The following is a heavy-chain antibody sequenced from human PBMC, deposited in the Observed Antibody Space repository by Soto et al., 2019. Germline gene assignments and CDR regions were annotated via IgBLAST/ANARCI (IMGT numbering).Heavy chain of an antibody. Sequence: SDALSVISTVSGGSVSSYYWGWLRQPPGKGLEWIGYIYYSGSTNYNPSLKSRVTISVDTSKNQFSLKLSSVTAADTAVYYCARDRAAHPYYYYYGMDVWGQGITVT. V-gene: IGHV4-59*02. CDR2: IYYSGST. CDR1: GGSVSSYY. CDR3: ARDRAAHPYYYYYGMDV. J-gene: IGHJ6*02. D-gene: IGHD6-6*01.